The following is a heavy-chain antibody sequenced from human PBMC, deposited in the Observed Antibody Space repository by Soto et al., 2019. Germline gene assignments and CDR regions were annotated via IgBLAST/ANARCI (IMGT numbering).Heavy chain of an antibody. Sequence: GESLKISCKGSGYSFTSYWIGWVRQMPGKGLEWMGIIYPGDSDTRYSPSFQGQVTISADKSISTAYLQWSSLKASDTAMYYRARTSAAGKYYYGMDVWGQGTTVIVSS. D-gene: IGHD6-13*01. CDR3: ARTSAAGKYYYGMDV. CDR2: IYPGDSDT. J-gene: IGHJ6*02. CDR1: GYSFTSYW. V-gene: IGHV5-51*01.